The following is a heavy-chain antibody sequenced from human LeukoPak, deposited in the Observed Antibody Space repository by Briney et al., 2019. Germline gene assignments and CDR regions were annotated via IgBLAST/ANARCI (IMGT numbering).Heavy chain of an antibody. CDR1: GGSVSSGSYY. J-gene: IGHJ5*02. CDR2: VYHSGST. Sequence: SETLSLTCTVSGGSVSSGSYYWSWIRQPPGKGLEWIGEVYHSGSTHYNPSLKSRVTISVDKSENQFSLKLNSVTAADTAIYYCASRSYLGIWFDPWGQGTLVTVSS. D-gene: IGHD1-26*01. V-gene: IGHV4-61*01. CDR3: ASRSYLGIWFDP.